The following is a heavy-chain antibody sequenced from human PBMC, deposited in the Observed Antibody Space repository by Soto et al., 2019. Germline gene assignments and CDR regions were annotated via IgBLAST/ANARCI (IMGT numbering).Heavy chain of an antibody. CDR3: ARGSCSGGSCYSGKSPFDP. D-gene: IGHD2-15*01. CDR1: GDSVSSNSAA. V-gene: IGHV6-1*01. CDR2: TYYRSKWYN. Sequence: SQTLSLTCAISGDSVSSNSAAWNWIRQSPSRGLEWLGRTYYRSKWYNDYAVSVKSRITINPDTSKNQFSLQLNSVTPEDTAVYYCARGSCSGGSCYSGKSPFDPWGQGTLVTVS. J-gene: IGHJ5*02.